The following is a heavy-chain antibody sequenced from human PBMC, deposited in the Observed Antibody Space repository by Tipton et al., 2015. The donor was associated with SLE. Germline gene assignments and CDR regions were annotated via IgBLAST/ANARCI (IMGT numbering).Heavy chain of an antibody. CDR2: INHSGST. D-gene: IGHD2-15*01. CDR3: ARGDGGSCFDY. V-gene: IGHV4-34*01. CDR1: GGSFSGYY. J-gene: IGHJ4*02. Sequence: TLSLTCAVYGGSFSGYYWSWIRQPPGKGLEWIGEINHSGSTYYNPSLKSRVTISVDTSKNQFSLKLSSVTAADTAVYYCARGDGGSCFDYWGQGTLVTVSS.